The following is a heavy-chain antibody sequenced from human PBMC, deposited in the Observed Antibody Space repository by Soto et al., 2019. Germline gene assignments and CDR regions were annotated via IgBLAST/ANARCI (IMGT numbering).Heavy chain of an antibody. J-gene: IGHJ4*02. CDR1: GYTFTSYG. CDR2: ISAYNGNT. CDR3: ARDYYDRSGYPNY. V-gene: IGHV1-18*04. Sequence: QVQLVQSGAEVKKPGASVKVSCKASGYTFTSYGISWVRQAPGQGLEWMGWISAYNGNTNYAQKLQGRVTMSTVTSTSTAYMELRSRRADDTAVDYCARDYYDRSGYPNYWVQGTLVTLS. D-gene: IGHD3-22*01.